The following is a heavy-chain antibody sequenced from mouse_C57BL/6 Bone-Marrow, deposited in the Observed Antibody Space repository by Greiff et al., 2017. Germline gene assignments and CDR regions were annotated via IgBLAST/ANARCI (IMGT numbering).Heavy chain of an antibody. D-gene: IGHD2-1*01. CDR1: GSTFTSYW. Sequence: QVQLQQPGAELVRPGSSVKLSCKASGSTFTSYWMHWVQQRPIQGLEWICNIDPSDSETHYNQKFKDKPTWTVDKSSSTAYMQLSSLTSEDSAVYYCAREGLYYYYGNYDYFDYWGQGTTLTVSS. V-gene: IGHV1-52*01. CDR2: IDPSDSET. CDR3: AREGLYYYYGNYDYFDY. J-gene: IGHJ2*01.